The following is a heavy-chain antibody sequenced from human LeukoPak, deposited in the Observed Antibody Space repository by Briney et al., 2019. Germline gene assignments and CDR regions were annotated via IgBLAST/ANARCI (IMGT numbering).Heavy chain of an antibody. CDR2: IYTSGST. V-gene: IGHV4-4*07. Sequence: PSETLSLTCTVSGDSFSNYYWSWIRQPAGKGLEWIGRIYTSGSTNHNPSLKSRIIMSIDTSKNQFSLRLSSVTAADTAVYYCARDREYHDSSGYYYVYALNIWGQGTMVTVSS. CDR1: GDSFSNYY. CDR3: ARDREYHDSSGYYYVYALNI. D-gene: IGHD3-22*01. J-gene: IGHJ3*02.